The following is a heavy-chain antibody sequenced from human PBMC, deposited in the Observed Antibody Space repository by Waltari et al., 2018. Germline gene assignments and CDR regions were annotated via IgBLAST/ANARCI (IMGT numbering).Heavy chain of an antibody. CDR2: IYHSGGT. V-gene: IGHV4-38-2*01. CDR1: GYSISSGYY. CDR3: ASRGDYGDYGSAFDI. D-gene: IGHD4-17*01. Sequence: QVQLQESGPGLVKPSETLSLTCAVSGYSISSGYYWGWIRQPPGKGLEWIGSIYHSGGTYYNPSLKSRVTISVDTSKNQFSLKLSSVTAADTAVYYCASRGDYGDYGSAFDIWGQGTMVTVSS. J-gene: IGHJ3*02.